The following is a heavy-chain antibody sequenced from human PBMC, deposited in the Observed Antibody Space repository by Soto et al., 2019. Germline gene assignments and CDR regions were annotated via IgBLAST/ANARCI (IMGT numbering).Heavy chain of an antibody. Sequence: XSVKVSFRASGYTFTSYGISWVRQAPGQGLEWMGWISAYNGNTNYAQKLQGRVTMTTDTSTSTAYMELRSLRSDDTAVYYCARRYDYGDSEIDYWGQGTLVTVSS. V-gene: IGHV1-18*01. CDR3: ARRYDYGDSEIDY. CDR2: ISAYNGNT. J-gene: IGHJ4*02. D-gene: IGHD4-17*01. CDR1: GYTFTSYG.